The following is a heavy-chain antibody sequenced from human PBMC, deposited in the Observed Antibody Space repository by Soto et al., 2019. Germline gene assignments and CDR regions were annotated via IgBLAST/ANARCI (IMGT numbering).Heavy chain of an antibody. CDR2: ITTSGTTK. CDR3: ARGNSPVQVY. Sequence: GSLRLSFAASGLPLSSYEMNWVRQAPGKGLEWVSYITTSGTTKYYADSVKGRFTISRDNAKKSLYLQMNSLRAEDTAVYYCARGNSPVQVYWGQGTMVTVSS. J-gene: IGHJ4*02. CDR1: GLPLSSYE. V-gene: IGHV3-48*03. D-gene: IGHD2-21*01.